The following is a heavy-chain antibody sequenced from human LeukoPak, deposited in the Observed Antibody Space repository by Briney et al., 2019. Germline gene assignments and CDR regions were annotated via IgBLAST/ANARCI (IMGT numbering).Heavy chain of an antibody. J-gene: IGHJ5*02. CDR2: IYYSGST. D-gene: IGHD2-15*01. CDR3: ARRVARWFDP. CDR1: GGSISSHY. Sequence: SETLSLTCTVSGGSISSHYWSWIRQPPGKGLEWIGYIYYSGSTNYNPSLKSRVTISEDTSKNQFSLKLSSVTAADTAVYYCARRVARWFDPWGQGTLVTVSS. V-gene: IGHV4-59*11.